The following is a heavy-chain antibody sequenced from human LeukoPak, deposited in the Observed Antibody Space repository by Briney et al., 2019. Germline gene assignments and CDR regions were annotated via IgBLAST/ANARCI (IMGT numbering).Heavy chain of an antibody. CDR1: GFTFSTYW. CDR2: IKQDESEK. Sequence: GGSLRLSCAASGFTFSTYWMTWVRQAPGKGLEWVATIKQDESEKYYVDSVKGRFTISRDNAKNSLYLQMNSLRAEDTAVYYCARDSYCSRTACLGYWGQGTLVTVSS. CDR3: ARDSYCSRTACLGY. D-gene: IGHD2-2*01. V-gene: IGHV3-7*01. J-gene: IGHJ4*02.